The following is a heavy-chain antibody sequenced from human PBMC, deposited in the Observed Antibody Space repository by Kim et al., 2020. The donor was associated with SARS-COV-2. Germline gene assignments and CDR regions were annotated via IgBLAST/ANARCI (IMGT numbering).Heavy chain of an antibody. D-gene: IGHD5-12*01. CDR3: AKDYTVGGYDSPFDY. J-gene: IGHJ4*02. Sequence: GGSLRLSCAASGFTFSSYGMHWVRQAPGKGLEWVAVISYDGSNKYYADSVKGRFTISRDNSKNTLYLQMNSLRAEDTAVYYCAKDYTVGGYDSPFDYWGQGTLVTVSS. CDR1: GFTFSSYG. CDR2: ISYDGSNK. V-gene: IGHV3-30*18.